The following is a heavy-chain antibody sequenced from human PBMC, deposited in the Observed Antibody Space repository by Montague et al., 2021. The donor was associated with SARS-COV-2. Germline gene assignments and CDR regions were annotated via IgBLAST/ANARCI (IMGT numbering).Heavy chain of an antibody. CDR1: GGSISSYY. CDR3: AREAWFGDKTSASEYYGMDV. V-gene: IGHV4-4*07. J-gene: IGHJ6*02. CDR2: IYTSGST. Sequence: SETLSLTCTVSGGSISSYYWSWIRQPAGKGLEWIGRIYTSGSTNYNPSLKSRVTMSADTSKNQFSLKQSSVTAADTAVYYCAREAWFGDKTSASEYYGMDVWGQGTTVTVSS. D-gene: IGHD3-10*01.